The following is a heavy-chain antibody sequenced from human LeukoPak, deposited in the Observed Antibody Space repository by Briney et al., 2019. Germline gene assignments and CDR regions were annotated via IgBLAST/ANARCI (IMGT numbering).Heavy chain of an antibody. CDR2: IYHSGST. J-gene: IGHJ3*02. D-gene: IGHD1-26*01. CDR3: ASRPWGATTAAFDI. Sequence: SETLSLTCGVSGGSISSTNWWSWVRHPPGKGLECIGKIYHSGSTNYNPSLKSRVTISVDTSKNQFSLKLSSVTAADTAVYYCASRPWGATTAAFDIWGQGTMVTVSS. CDR1: GGSISSTNW. V-gene: IGHV4-4*02.